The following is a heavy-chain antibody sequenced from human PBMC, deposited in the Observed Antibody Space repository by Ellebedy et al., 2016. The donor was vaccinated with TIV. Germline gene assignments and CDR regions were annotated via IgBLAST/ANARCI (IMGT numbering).Heavy chain of an antibody. CDR2: IYYSGST. D-gene: IGHD6-13*01. J-gene: IGHJ4*02. Sequence: MPSETLSLTCTVSGGSISSYYWSWIRQPPGKGLEWIGYIYYSGSTNYNPSLKSRVTITVDTSKNQFSLKLSSVTAADTAVYYCATGIAAAGTGTFDYWGQGTLVTVSS. CDR3: ATGIAAAGTGTFDY. CDR1: GGSISSYY. V-gene: IGHV4-59*01.